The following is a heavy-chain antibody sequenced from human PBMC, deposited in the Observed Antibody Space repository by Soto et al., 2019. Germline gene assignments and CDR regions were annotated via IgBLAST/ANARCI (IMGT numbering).Heavy chain of an antibody. CDR1: GGSFSGYY. D-gene: IGHD3-10*01. CDR3: AGGLDGSGSCYLFDY. CDR2: INHSGST. Sequence: SETLSLTCAVYGGSFSGYYWSWIRQPPGKGLEWIGEINHSGSTNYNPSLKSRVTISVDTSKNQFSLKLSSVTAADTAVYYCAGGLDGSGSCYLFDYWGQGTLVTVSS. V-gene: IGHV4-34*01. J-gene: IGHJ4*02.